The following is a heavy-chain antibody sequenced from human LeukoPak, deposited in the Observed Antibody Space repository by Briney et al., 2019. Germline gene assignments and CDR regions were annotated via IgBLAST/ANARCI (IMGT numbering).Heavy chain of an antibody. CDR1: GFTFSSYA. CDR2: ISYDGSNK. J-gene: IGHJ6*02. CDR3: ARWTDYYGMDV. Sequence: GGSLRLSCAASGFTFSSYAMHWVRQAPGKGLEWVAVISYDGSNKYYADSVKDRFTISRDNAKNTLYLQMNTLRAEDTAVYYCARWTDYYGMDVWGHGTTVTVSS. V-gene: IGHV3-30*04. D-gene: IGHD3/OR15-3a*01.